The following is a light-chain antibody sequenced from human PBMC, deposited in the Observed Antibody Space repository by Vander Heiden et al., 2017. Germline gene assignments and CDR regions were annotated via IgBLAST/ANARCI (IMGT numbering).Light chain of an antibody. V-gene: IGLV1-47*01. CDR3: AAWDDSLSGRV. CDR1: SSNIGSNY. Sequence: QSVLTQPPSASGTPGQRVTISCSGSSSNIGSNYVYWYQQLPGTPPKLLIYRNNQRPSGVPDRFSGSKFGTSASLAISGLRSEDEADYYCAAWDDSLSGRVFGGGTKLTVL. J-gene: IGLJ2*01. CDR2: RNN.